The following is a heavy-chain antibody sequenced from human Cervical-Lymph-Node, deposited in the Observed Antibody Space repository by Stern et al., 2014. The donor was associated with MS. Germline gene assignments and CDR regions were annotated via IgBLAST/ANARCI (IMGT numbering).Heavy chain of an antibody. Sequence: QVQLVQSGAEVKKPGASVKVSCKASGYTFTGYYMHWVRQAPGQGLEWMGWINPNSGGTNYAQKFQGRVTMTRDTSISTAYMELSRLRSDDTAVYYCARDKTMIVADAYDAFDIWGQGTMVTVSS. CDR1: GYTFTGYY. V-gene: IGHV1-2*02. CDR2: INPNSGGT. J-gene: IGHJ3*02. D-gene: IGHD3-22*01. CDR3: ARDKTMIVADAYDAFDI.